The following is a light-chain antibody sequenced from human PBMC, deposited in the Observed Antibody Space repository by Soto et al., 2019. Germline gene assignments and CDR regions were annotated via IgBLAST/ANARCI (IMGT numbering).Light chain of an antibody. CDR1: QSVRSH. J-gene: IGKJ2*01. CDR3: QQYNNWPPMYT. CDR2: GAS. V-gene: IGKV3-15*01. Sequence: EIVLTQSPATLSVSPGEGATLSCRASQSVRSHLAWVQQKPGQAPRLLIYGASTRAAGIPARFSGGGSGTEFTLTISSLQSEDVAVYYCQQYNNWPPMYTFGQGTKLEIK.